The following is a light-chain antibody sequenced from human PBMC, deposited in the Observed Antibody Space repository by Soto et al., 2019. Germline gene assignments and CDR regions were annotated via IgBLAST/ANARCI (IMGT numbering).Light chain of an antibody. Sequence: QSALTQPASASGSPGQSVTISCTGTSSDVGAYNYVSWFQHHPGKVPKLIIYDVTNRPSGISNRFSGSKSGNTASLTVSGLYADDEADYYCNPYTADSTWVFGGGTKVTVL. CDR2: DVT. CDR3: NPYTADSTWV. V-gene: IGLV2-14*03. CDR1: SSDVGAYNY. J-gene: IGLJ3*02.